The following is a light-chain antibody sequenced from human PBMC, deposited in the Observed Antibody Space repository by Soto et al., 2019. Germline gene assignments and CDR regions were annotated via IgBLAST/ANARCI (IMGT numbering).Light chain of an antibody. V-gene: IGKV3-20*01. J-gene: IGKJ2*01. CDR2: GVS. Sequence: EIVLTQSPGTLSLSPGEGATLSCRASQSATNNYFAWYQQKPGQAPRLLIYGVSNRATGIPDRFSGSGYGTDYTLTISRREPEDFAVYYCQPYGSTAYTFGQGTKLAI. CDR3: QPYGSTAYT. CDR1: QSATNNY.